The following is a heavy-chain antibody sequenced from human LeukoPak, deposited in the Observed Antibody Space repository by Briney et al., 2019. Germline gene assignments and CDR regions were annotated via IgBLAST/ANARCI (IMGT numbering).Heavy chain of an antibody. V-gene: IGHV4-39*02. CDR1: GFTFSSYA. CDR3: AREYSSSLSSHASDL. CDR2: IYYSGST. D-gene: IGHD6-6*01. Sequence: GSLRLSCAASGFTFSSYAMSWVRQPPGKGLEWIGSIYYSGSTYYNPSLKSRVTISVDTSNNQFSLKLSSVTAADTAVYYCAREYSSSLSSHASDLWGRGTLVTVSS. J-gene: IGHJ2*01.